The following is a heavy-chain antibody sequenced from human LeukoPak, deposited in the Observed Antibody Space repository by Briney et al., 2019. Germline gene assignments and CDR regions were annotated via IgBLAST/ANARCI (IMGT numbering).Heavy chain of an antibody. CDR2: IYYSGST. J-gene: IGHJ4*02. CDR3: ARHSDSSSWYFFDY. V-gene: IGHV4-39*01. CDR1: GGSISSSSYY. D-gene: IGHD6-13*01. Sequence: SETLSLTCTVSGGSISSSSYYWGWIRQPPGKGLEWIGSIYYSGSTYYNPSLKSRVTISVDTSKNQFSLKLSSVTAADTAVYYCARHSDSSSWYFFDYWGQGTLVTVSS.